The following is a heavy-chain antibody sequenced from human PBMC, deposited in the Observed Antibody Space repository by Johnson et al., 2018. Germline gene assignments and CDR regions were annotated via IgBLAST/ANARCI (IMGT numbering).Heavy chain of an antibody. V-gene: IGHV3-23*04. J-gene: IGHJ6*02. Sequence: EVQLVESGEGLVQPGGSLRLSCAASGFTFSSYAMSWVRQAPGQGLEWVSAISGIGGSTYYADSETGRFPISRDNSKNTLYLQMTSLRAEDTAGYYCAKDLGYCSSTSCYTWGSDYYYGMDVWGQGTTVTVSS. D-gene: IGHD2-2*02. CDR1: GFTFSSYA. CDR2: ISGIGGST. CDR3: AKDLGYCSSTSCYTWGSDYYYGMDV.